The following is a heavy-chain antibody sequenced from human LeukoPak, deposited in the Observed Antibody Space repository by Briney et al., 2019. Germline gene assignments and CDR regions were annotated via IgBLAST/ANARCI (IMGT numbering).Heavy chain of an antibody. D-gene: IGHD6-13*01. CDR1: GFTVGNYW. Sequence: ACSLPLSCAGSGFTVGNYWRSCVRQAPGKGLEFMANIKEAGSEKYYVDSVKGRFTISRDNDKNLVHLQMNSLRAEDTAVYYCARGGGMRSWYDFDYWGQGTLVTVSS. V-gene: IGHV3-7*04. CDR3: ARGGGMRSWYDFDY. CDR2: IKEAGSEK. J-gene: IGHJ4*02.